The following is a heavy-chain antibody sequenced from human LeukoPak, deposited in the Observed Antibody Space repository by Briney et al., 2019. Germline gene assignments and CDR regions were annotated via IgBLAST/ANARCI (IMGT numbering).Heavy chain of an antibody. D-gene: IGHD1-26*01. CDR3: ARDKSKGGDALDI. J-gene: IGHJ3*02. V-gene: IGHV3-30*03. CDR1: GFSFRSSW. Sequence: PGGSLRLSCAASGFSFRSSWMNWVRQAPGKGLEWVAVISYDGSKQYHADSVKGRFTISRDNSRNTLYLQMNSLRVEDTAVYYCARDKSKGGDALDIWGQGTMATVSS. CDR2: ISYDGSKQ.